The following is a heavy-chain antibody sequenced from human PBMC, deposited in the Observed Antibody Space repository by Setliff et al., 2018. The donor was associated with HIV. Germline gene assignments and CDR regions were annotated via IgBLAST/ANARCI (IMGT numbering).Heavy chain of an antibody. J-gene: IGHJ6*02. V-gene: IGHV3-48*03. CDR3: AREGVRRDFVYYYYYYGMDV. CDR2: ISSSCSTI. CDR1: GFTFSSYE. Sequence: PGGSLRLSCAASGFTFSSYEMNWVRKAPGKGLEWVSYISSSCSTIYYADSVKGRFTISRDNAKNSLYLQMNSLRAEDTAVYYCAREGVRRDFVYYYYYYGMDVWGQGTTVTVSS. D-gene: IGHD3-3*01.